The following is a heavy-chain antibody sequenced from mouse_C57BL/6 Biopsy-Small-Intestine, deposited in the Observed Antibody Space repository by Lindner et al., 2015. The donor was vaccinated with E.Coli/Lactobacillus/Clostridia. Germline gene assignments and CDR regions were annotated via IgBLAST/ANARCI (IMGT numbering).Heavy chain of an antibody. Sequence: VQLQESGPELVKPGASVKISCKASGYAFSSSWMNWVKQRPGKGLEWIRRIYPGDGDTNYNGKFKGKATLTADKSSSTAYMQLSSLTSEDSAVYFCARGDYYGSMDYWGQGTSVTVSS. CDR1: GYAFSSSW. CDR2: IYPGDGDT. V-gene: IGHV1-82*01. D-gene: IGHD1-1*01. CDR3: ARGDYYGSMDY. J-gene: IGHJ4*01.